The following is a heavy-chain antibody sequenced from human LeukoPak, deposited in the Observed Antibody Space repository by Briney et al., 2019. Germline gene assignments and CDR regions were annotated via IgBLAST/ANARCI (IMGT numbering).Heavy chain of an antibody. D-gene: IGHD6-6*01. CDR1: GFTFSSYA. CDR3: ATEEQLVPFDY. J-gene: IGHJ4*02. Sequence: GGSLRLSCAAPGFTFSSYAMSWVRQAPGKGLEWVSAISGSGGSTYYADSVRGRFTISRDNSKNTLYLQMNSLRAEDTAVYYCATEEQLVPFDYWGQGTLVTVSS. CDR2: ISGSGGST. V-gene: IGHV3-23*01.